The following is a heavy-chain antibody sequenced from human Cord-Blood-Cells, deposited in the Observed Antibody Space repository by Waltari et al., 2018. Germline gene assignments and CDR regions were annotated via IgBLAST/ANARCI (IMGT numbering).Heavy chain of an antibody. D-gene: IGHD6-13*01. V-gene: IGHV4-38-2*02. CDR2: IYHSGST. CDR3: ARGQQLVDWYFDL. CDR1: GYY. Sequence: GYYWGWIRQPPGKGLEWIGSIYHSGSTYYNPSLKSRVTISVDTSKNQFSLKLSSVTAADTAVYYCARGQQLVDWYFDLWGRGTLVTVSS. J-gene: IGHJ2*01.